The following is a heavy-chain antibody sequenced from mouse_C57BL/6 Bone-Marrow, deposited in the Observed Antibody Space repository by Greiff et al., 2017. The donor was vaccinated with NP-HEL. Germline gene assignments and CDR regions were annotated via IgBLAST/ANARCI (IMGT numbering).Heavy chain of an antibody. CDR3: ARSNFPLYYGSSYGYFDV. Sequence: QVQLQQPGAELVKPGASVKLSCKASGYTFTSYWMHWVKQRPGQGLEWIGMIHPNSGSTNYNEKFKSKATLTVDKSSSTAYMQLSSLTSEDSAVYYCARSNFPLYYGSSYGYFDVWGTGTTVTVSS. D-gene: IGHD1-1*01. CDR1: GYTFTSYW. J-gene: IGHJ1*03. V-gene: IGHV1-64*01. CDR2: IHPNSGST.